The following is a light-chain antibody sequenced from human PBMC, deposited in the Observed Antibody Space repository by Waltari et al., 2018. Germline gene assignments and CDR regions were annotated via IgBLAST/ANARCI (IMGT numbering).Light chain of an antibody. CDR2: KIN. J-gene: IGLJ3*02. Sequence: QTVASPEPSMTVSPAGTVPPTCSLRSCTVSRSSSARGYQQSPGQAPRTLVYKINNRSSGVPDRFSGSMLGNKAALTITGAQAEDESDYYCVLYMGSGIWVFGGGTKLTVL. V-gene: IGLV8-61*01. CDR1: SCTVSRSSS. CDR3: VLYMGSGIWV.